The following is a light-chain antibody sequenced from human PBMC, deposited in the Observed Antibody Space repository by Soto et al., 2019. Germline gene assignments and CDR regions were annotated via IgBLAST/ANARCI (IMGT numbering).Light chain of an antibody. CDR3: QQYNNWPPIT. CDR1: QSVNSN. J-gene: IGKJ5*01. Sequence: EIVRKHSQATLSVTPCERARLTASVSQSVNSNLAWYQQNPGQAPRLVIYGASTRATGIPARFSGSVSGTEFTLTISSLQSEDFAVYYCQQYNNWPPITFGQGTRLEI. V-gene: IGKV3-15*01. CDR2: GAS.